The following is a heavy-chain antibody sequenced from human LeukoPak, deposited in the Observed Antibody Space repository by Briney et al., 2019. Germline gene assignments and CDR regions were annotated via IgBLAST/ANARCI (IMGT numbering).Heavy chain of an antibody. V-gene: IGHV3-30*04. J-gene: IGHJ5*02. CDR2: ISYDGSKK. Sequence: GGSLRLSCAASGFTFSAYAMSCIRQAPGKGLEWVTFISYDGSKKSSANSVKGRFTISRDNSKNTLYLEMNSLRAEDTAIYYCARDRAYSSGFTCFDPWGQGTLVTVSS. CDR3: ARDRAYSSGFTCFDP. D-gene: IGHD6-19*01. CDR1: GFTFSAYA.